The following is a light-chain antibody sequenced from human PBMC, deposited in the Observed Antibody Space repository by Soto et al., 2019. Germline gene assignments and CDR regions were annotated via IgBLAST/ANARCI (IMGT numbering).Light chain of an antibody. V-gene: IGKV3-15*01. CDR2: GAS. J-gene: IGKJ5*01. Sequence: EIVMTQSPAPLSVSPGDGATLSCRAGQHVDGNLAWYQQKPGQAPRLLISGASTRATGIPARISGTGSGTKVSLTISSLQYEDFAVYYCQQYNKWSPITFGQGTRLEIK. CDR3: QQYNKWSPIT. CDR1: QHVDGN.